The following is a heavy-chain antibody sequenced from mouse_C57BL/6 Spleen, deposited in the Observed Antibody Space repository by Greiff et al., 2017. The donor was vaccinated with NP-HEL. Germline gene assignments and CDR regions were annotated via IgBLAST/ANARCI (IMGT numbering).Heavy chain of an antibody. V-gene: IGHV1-80*01. CDR1: GYAFSSYW. CDR2: IYPGDGDT. Sequence: VQLQQSGAELVKPGASVKISCKASGYAFSSYWMNWVKQRPGKGLEWIGQIYPGDGDTNYNGKFKGKATLTADKSSSTAYMQLSSLTSEDSAVYFCARWYYGSIYAMDYWGQGTSVTVSS. CDR3: ARWYYGSIYAMDY. D-gene: IGHD1-1*01. J-gene: IGHJ4*01.